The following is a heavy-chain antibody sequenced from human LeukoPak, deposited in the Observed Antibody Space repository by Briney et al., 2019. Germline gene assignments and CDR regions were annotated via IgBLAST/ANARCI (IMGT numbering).Heavy chain of an antibody. CDR2: INHSGST. V-gene: IGHV4-34*01. J-gene: IGHJ4*02. CDR3: ASPFPRYCSSTSCYQPGD. CDR1: GGSFSGYY. Sequence: SETLSLTCAVYGGSFSGYYWSWIRQPSGKGLEWIGEINHSGSTNYNPSLKSRVTISVDTSKNQFSLKLSSVTAADTAVYYCASPFPRYCSSTSCYQPGDWGQGTLVTVSS. D-gene: IGHD2-2*01.